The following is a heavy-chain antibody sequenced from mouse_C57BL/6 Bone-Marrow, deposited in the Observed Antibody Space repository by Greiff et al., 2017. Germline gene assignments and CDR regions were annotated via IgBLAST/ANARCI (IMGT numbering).Heavy chain of an antibody. CDR2: INYDGSST. Sequence: EVQVVESEGGLVQPGSSMKLSCTASGFTFSDYYMAWVRQVPEKGLEWVANINYDGSSTYYLDSLKSRFIISRDNAKNILYLQMSSLKSEDTATYYCARGQLGDYWGQGTTRTVSS. CDR3: ARGQLGDY. D-gene: IGHD4-1*02. J-gene: IGHJ2*01. V-gene: IGHV5-16*01. CDR1: GFTFSDYY.